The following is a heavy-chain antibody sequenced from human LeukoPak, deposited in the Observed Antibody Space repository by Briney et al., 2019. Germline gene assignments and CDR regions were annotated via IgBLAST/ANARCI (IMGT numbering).Heavy chain of an antibody. J-gene: IGHJ4*02. Sequence: SETLSLTCTLSGRSISSSSYYWGWIRRPPGKGLEWIGSIYYSGSTYYNPSLKSRVTISVDTSKNQFSLKLSSVAAADTAVYYCAREGRYYDSSGYYYPDYFDYWGQGTVVSVSS. CDR2: IYYSGST. CDR3: AREGRYYDSSGYYYPDYFDY. D-gene: IGHD3-22*01. CDR1: GRSISSSSYY. V-gene: IGHV4-39*07.